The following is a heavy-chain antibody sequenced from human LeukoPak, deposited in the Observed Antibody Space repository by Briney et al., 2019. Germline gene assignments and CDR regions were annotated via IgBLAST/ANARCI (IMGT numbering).Heavy chain of an antibody. CDR1: GGSISSYY. Sequence: ASETLSLTCTVSGGSISSYYWSWIRQPPGKGLECIGYIYYSGSTNYNPSLKSRVTISVDTSKNQFSLKLSSVTAADRAVYYCARDYGSGSYDAFDIWGQGTMVTVS. CDR3: ARDYGSGSYDAFDI. J-gene: IGHJ3*02. V-gene: IGHV4-59*08. CDR2: IYYSGST. D-gene: IGHD3-10*01.